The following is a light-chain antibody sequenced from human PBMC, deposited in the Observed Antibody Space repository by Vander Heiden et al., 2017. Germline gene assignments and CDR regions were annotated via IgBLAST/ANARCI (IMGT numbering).Light chain of an antibody. CDR2: DDR. V-gene: IGLV3-21*02. Sequence: SYELTQPPSVSVAPGQTARITCGGNNIARKSVHWYQQKPGQAPILVVYDDRDRPAGSPERISGSNSGNTATLTISRVEAGDEADYYCQVWDSSADSGVFGGGTKLTVL. J-gene: IGLJ2*01. CDR1: NIARKS. CDR3: QVWDSSADSGV.